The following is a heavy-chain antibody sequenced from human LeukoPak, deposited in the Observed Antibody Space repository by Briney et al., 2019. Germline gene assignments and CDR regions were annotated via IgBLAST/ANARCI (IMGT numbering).Heavy chain of an antibody. CDR3: ATSTGYSSSWGAFDI. V-gene: IGHV1-2*02. D-gene: IGHD6-13*01. J-gene: IGHJ3*02. CDR1: GHSFTGYY. CDR2: MNYNSGGT. Sequence: GASVKVSCKASGHSFTGYYMHWVRQAPGQGLEWMAWMNYNSGGTNYAQKFQGRVTMTRDTSISTAYMELITLRSDDTAVYYCATSTGYSSSWGAFDIWGQGTMVTVSS.